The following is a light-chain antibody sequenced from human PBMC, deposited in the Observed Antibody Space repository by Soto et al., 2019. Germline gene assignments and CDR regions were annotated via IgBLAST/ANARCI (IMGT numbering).Light chain of an antibody. V-gene: IGLV1-40*01. CDR3: QSYDISLHNYV. Sequence: QSVLTQPPSVSGAPGQRVTISCIGSSSNIGAGYDAQWYQQLPGTAPKPLIYGDNNRPSGVPDRFSGSKSGTSASLAITRLQAEDEADYYCQSYDISLHNYVFGTGTKVTVL. CDR2: GDN. CDR1: SSNIGAGYD. J-gene: IGLJ1*01.